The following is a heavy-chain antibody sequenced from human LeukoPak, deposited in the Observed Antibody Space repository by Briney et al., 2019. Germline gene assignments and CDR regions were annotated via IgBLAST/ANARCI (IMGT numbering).Heavy chain of an antibody. D-gene: IGHD1-26*01. Sequence: GGSLRLSCAASGFTFSSYGFHWVRQAPGKGLEWVALIWYDGSNKYYADSVKGRFTVSKDNSKSTLYLQMNSLRAEDTAVYYCARGPYSGSFKYYYHMDVWGQGTTVTVSS. V-gene: IGHV3-33*01. CDR3: ARGPYSGSFKYYYHMDV. CDR1: GFTFSSYG. J-gene: IGHJ6*02. CDR2: IWYDGSNK.